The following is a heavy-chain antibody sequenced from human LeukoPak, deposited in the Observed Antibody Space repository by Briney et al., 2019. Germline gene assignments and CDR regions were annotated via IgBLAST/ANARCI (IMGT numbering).Heavy chain of an antibody. CDR1: GGSFSGYY. Sequence: SETLSLTCAVCGGSFSGYYWSWIRQPPGKGREGSGEINHSGSTNYNPSLKGRVTISVGTSKNQFSLKLSSVTAADTAVYYCARGEKYSYSRLIYYYGMDVWGQGTTVTVSS. D-gene: IGHD5-18*01. CDR2: INHSGST. CDR3: ARGEKYSYSRLIYYYGMDV. J-gene: IGHJ6*02. V-gene: IGHV4-34*01.